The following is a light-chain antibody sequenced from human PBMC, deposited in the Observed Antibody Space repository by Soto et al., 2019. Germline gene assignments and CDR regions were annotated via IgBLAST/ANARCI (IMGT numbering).Light chain of an antibody. V-gene: IGKV3-15*01. Sequence: EIVMTQSPGTLSVSPGERATLSCRASQSISSNLAWYQQKPGQAPRLLIYGASTRATGIPARFSGSGSGTEVTLTISSLQSEDFAVYYCQQYNNWPPMTFGQGTRLEIK. J-gene: IGKJ5*01. CDR3: QQYNNWPPMT. CDR2: GAS. CDR1: QSISSN.